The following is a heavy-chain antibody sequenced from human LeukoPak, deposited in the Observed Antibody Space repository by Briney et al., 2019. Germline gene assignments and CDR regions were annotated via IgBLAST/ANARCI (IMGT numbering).Heavy chain of an antibody. D-gene: IGHD2-8*01. J-gene: IGHJ6*02. CDR2: VKQDGSDK. Sequence: GGSLRLSCAASGFTFSSYWMSWVRQAPGKGLEWVASVKQDGSDKYYVDSVKGRFTIARDNAKNSLYLEMNSLRAEDTAVYYCAKTKSAWVYGDYYYGMDVWGQGTTVTVSS. CDR1: GFTFSSYW. CDR3: AKTKSAWVYGDYYYGMDV. V-gene: IGHV3-7*01.